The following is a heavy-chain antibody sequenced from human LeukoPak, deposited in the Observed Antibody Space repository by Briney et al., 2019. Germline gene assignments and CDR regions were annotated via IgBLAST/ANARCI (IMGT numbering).Heavy chain of an antibody. CDR2: IYHSGST. J-gene: IGHJ6*02. CDR1: GYSISSGYY. Sequence: PSETLSLTCAVSGYSISSGYYWGWIRQPPGKGLEWIGSIYHSGSTYYNPSLKSRVTISVDTSKNQFSLKLSSVTAADTAVYYCASIQSYYFGLDVWGQGTTVTVSS. D-gene: IGHD4-11*01. V-gene: IGHV4-38-2*01. CDR3: ASIQSYYFGLDV.